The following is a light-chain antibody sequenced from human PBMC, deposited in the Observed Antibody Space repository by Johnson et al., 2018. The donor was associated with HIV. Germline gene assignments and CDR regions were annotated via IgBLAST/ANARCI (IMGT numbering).Light chain of an antibody. Sequence: QSVLTQPPSVSVAPGQKVTISCSGSSSNIGNNYVSWYQQFSGTAPKLLIYENNKLPSGIPDRFSGSKSGTSATLGITGLQTGDEADYYCGTWDSSLSAGVFGTGTTVIVL. CDR3: GTWDSSLSAGV. V-gene: IGLV1-51*02. J-gene: IGLJ1*01. CDR2: ENN. CDR1: SSNIGNNY.